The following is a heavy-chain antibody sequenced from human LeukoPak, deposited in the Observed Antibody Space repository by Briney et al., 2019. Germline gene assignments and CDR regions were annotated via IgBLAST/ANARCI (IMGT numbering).Heavy chain of an antibody. CDR1: GSSISSGGYY. V-gene: IGHV4-31*03. CDR2: IYYSGST. J-gene: IGHJ3*02. CDR3: ARRATGGAFDI. D-gene: IGHD1-14*01. Sequence: PSETLSLTCTVSGSSISSGGYYWSWIRQHPGKGLEWIGYIYYSGSTFYNPSLKSRVTISVDTSKNQFSLKLSSVTAADTAVYYCARRATGGAFDIWGQGTMVTVSS.